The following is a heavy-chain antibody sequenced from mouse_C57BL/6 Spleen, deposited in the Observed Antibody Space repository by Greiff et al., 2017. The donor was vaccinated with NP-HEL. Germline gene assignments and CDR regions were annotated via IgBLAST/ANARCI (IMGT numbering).Heavy chain of an antibody. Sequence: EVKVVESGGDLVKPGGSLKLSCAASGFTFSSYGMSWVRQTPDKRLEWVATISSGGSYTYYPDSVKGRFTISRDNAKNTLYLQMSSLKSEDTAMYYCARSSYGNYPYYYAMDYWGQGTSVTVSS. CDR3: ARSSYGNYPYYYAMDY. CDR2: ISSGGSYT. J-gene: IGHJ4*01. D-gene: IGHD2-10*01. CDR1: GFTFSSYG. V-gene: IGHV5-6*01.